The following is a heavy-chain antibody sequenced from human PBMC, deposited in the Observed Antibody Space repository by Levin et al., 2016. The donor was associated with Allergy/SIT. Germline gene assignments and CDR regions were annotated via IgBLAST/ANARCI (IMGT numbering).Heavy chain of an antibody. Sequence: WIRQPPGKGLEWIGYIYYSGSTYYNPSLKSRVTISVDTSKNQFSLKLSSVTAEDTAVYYCASGRGVGIAVAGRYYFDYWGQGTLVTVSS. CDR2: IYYSGST. V-gene: IGHV4-31*02. CDR3: ASGRGVGIAVAGRYYFDY. J-gene: IGHJ4*02. D-gene: IGHD6-19*01.